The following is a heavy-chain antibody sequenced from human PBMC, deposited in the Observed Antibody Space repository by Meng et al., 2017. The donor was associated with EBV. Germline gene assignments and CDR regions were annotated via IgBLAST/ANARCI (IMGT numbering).Heavy chain of an antibody. CDR2: IHYSGST. CDR1: GVSISDSY. J-gene: IGHJ5*02. CDR3: ARVNSDCGGVMCYKGWFDP. D-gene: IGHD2-21*01. V-gene: IGHV4-59*08. Sequence: QLQVLGQGLVKPSETLSLTCTVSGVSISDSYWSWIREPPGKGLEWIGYIHYSGSTYYNPSLKSRITISVDMSRNQFSLRLTSVTSADMAVYYCARVNSDCGGVMCYKGWFDPWGQGTLVTVSS.